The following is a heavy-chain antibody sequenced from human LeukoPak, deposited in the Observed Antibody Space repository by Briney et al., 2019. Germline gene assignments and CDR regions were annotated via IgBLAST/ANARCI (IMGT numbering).Heavy chain of an antibody. Sequence: GGSLRLSCAASAFTFSSYGMSWVRQAPGKGLEWVSAISGSGGSTYYADSVRGRFTISRDNSKNTLYLQMNSLRAEDTAVYYCAKARQWERLDYFDYWGQGTLVTVSS. V-gene: IGHV3-23*01. D-gene: IGHD1-26*01. CDR2: ISGSGGST. CDR1: AFTFSSYG. CDR3: AKARQWERLDYFDY. J-gene: IGHJ4*02.